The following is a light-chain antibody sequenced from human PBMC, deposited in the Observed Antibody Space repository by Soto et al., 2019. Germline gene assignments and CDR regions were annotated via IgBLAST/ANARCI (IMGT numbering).Light chain of an antibody. CDR3: CSYAGRNREV. CDR2: EVS. CDR1: SSDVGGYNY. V-gene: IGLV2-8*01. Sequence: QSVLTQPPSASGSPGQSVTISCTGTSSDVGGYNYVSWYQQYPGKAPKLMIYEVSKRPSGVPDRFSGSKSGNTASLTVSGLQAEDEADYYRCSYAGRNREVFGTGTKVTVL. J-gene: IGLJ1*01.